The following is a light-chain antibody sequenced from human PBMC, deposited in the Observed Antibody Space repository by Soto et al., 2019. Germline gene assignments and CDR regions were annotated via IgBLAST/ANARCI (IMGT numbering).Light chain of an antibody. CDR3: QQYDNLPPF. Sequence: DIQMTQSPSSLSASVGDRVTITCQASQDFSNYLNWYQQKPGKAPKLLIYDASNLETGVPSRFSGSGSGTDFTFTISSLQPEDIATYYCQQYDNLPPFFGPGTKVDIK. CDR1: QDFSNY. CDR2: DAS. V-gene: IGKV1-33*01. J-gene: IGKJ3*01.